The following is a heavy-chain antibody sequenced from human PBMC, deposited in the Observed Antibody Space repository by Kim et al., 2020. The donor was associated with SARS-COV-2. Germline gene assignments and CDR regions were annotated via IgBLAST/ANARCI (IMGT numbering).Heavy chain of an antibody. D-gene: IGHD2-15*01. CDR1: GFTFSNAW. V-gene: IGHV3-15*01. J-gene: IGHJ4*01. CDR2: IKRESDLGTT. CDR3: TTLRPADSPGAIRDITETDF. Sequence: GGSLRLSCAASGFTFSNAWMSWVRQAPGKGLEWVGRIKRESDLGTTDYGAPVKGRFTISRDDSKKTVYLQMNSLKTEDTALYFCTTLRPADSPGAIRDITETDFWGHGTLVSVSS.